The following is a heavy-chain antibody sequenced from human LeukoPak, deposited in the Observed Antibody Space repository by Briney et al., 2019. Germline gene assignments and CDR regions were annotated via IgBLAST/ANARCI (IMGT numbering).Heavy chain of an antibody. D-gene: IGHD5-24*01. Sequence: SETLSLTYTASYGSISSGDYYWSWIRQPPGRGLEWIGYIHYSGSTNYNSSLKSRVTISEDTSKNQVSLKLSSVTAADTAVYYCARQFRRDRVDYWGQGTLVTVSS. CDR1: YGSISSGDYY. J-gene: IGHJ4*02. V-gene: IGHV4-30-4*01. CDR3: ARQFRRDRVDY. CDR2: IHYSGST.